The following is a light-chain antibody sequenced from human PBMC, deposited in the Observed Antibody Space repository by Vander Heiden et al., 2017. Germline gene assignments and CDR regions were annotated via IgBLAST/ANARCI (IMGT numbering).Light chain of an antibody. Sequence: QSVLTQPPSVSAAPGQRVTISCSGRSSNIGNNYVSWYQHLPGKSPKLLIYDHTPRPSWIPDLFSCSQSRTSSTLVITGLHTGAQAASYCAPWYTSLSAMIFGGGTKLTVL. CDR1: SSNIGNNY. J-gene: IGLJ2*01. CDR2: DHT. CDR3: APWYTSLSAMI. V-gene: IGLV1-51*01.